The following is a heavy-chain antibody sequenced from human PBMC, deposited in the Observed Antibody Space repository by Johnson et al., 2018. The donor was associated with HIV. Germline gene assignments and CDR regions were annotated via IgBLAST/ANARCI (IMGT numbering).Heavy chain of an antibody. J-gene: IGHJ3*02. D-gene: IGHD3-10*02. CDR3: AKYVWGQAPDAFDI. Sequence: MLLVESGGGLVHPGGSLRLSCPASGFTVSTNYMSWVRQAPGKGLEWVSAISGSGGSTYYADSVKGRFTISRDNSKNTLYLQMNSLRAEDTAVYYCAKYVWGQAPDAFDIWGQGTMVTVSS. CDR1: GFTVSTNY. CDR2: ISGSGGST. V-gene: IGHV3-23*04.